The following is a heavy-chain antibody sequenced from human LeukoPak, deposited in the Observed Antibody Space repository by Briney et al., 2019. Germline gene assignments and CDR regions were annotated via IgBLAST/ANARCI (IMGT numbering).Heavy chain of an antibody. CDR2: ISYDGSNK. J-gene: IGHJ1*01. V-gene: IGHV3-30*07. CDR3: ATGMENYDGSGYYSYFQH. D-gene: IGHD3-22*01. CDR1: GFTFSSYA. Sequence: GRSLRLSCAASGFTFSSYAMHWVRQAPGKGLEWVAVISYDGSNKYYADSVKGRFTISRDNSKNTLYLQMNSLRAEDTAVYYCATGMENYDGSGYYSYFQHWGQGTLVTVSS.